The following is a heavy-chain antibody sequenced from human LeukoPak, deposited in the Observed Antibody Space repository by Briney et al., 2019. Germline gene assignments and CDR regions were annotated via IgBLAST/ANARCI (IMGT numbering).Heavy chain of an antibody. Sequence: SETLSLTCTVSGGSISSSSYYWGWIRQPPGKGLEWIGSIYYSGSTYYNPSLKSRVTISVDTSKNQFSLKLSSVTAADTAVYYCARQYSSSWYYFDYWGQGTLVTVSS. CDR2: IYYSGST. CDR3: ARQYSSSWYYFDY. V-gene: IGHV4-39*07. J-gene: IGHJ4*02. CDR1: GGSISSSSYY. D-gene: IGHD6-13*01.